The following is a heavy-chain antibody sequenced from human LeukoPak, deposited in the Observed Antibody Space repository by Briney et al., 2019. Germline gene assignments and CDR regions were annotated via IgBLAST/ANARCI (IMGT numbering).Heavy chain of an antibody. Sequence: SETLSRTCTGSGGSISSSSYYWGWIRQPPGKGLEWIGSIYYSGSTYYNPSLKSRGTISVDTSKNQFSLKLSSVTAADTAVYYCAPIAAAGRGYYYYYMDVWGKGTTVTVSS. CDR1: GGSISSSSYY. CDR2: IYYSGST. D-gene: IGHD6-13*01. V-gene: IGHV4-39*01. CDR3: APIAAAGRGYYYYYMDV. J-gene: IGHJ6*03.